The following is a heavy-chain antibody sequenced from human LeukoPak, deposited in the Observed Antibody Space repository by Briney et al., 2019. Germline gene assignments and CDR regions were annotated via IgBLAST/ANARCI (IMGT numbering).Heavy chain of an antibody. Sequence: KSGGSLRLSCAASGFTFSSYSIDWVGQAPGKGLEWVSSISTTSRHIYYADSVKGRFIISRDNAKNSLSLQMTSLRAEDTAVYYCARGSVELQRLDAFDVWGLGTMVTVSS. J-gene: IGHJ3*01. V-gene: IGHV3-21*01. CDR2: ISTTSRHI. CDR1: GFTFSSYS. CDR3: ARGSVELQRLDAFDV. D-gene: IGHD6-25*01.